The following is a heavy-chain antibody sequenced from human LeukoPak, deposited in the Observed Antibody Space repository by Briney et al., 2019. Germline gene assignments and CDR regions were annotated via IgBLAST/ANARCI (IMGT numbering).Heavy chain of an antibody. CDR3: AKGYRGTDVLFDY. V-gene: IGHV3-23*01. CDR2: TNGTGRET. Sequence: GGSLRLSCAASGFIFTNFAMSWVRQAPGKGLEWVSGTNGTGRETWYADSVKGRFTISRDNSKNTLYLQMNSLSAEDTAVYYCAKGYRGTDVLFDYWGQGTLVTVSS. J-gene: IGHJ4*02. CDR1: GFIFTNFA. D-gene: IGHD3-16*02.